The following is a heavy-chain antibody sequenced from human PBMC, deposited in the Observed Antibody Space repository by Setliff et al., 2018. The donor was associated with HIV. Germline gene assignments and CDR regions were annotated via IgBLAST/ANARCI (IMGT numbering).Heavy chain of an antibody. J-gene: IGHJ4*02. CDR1: GGSISSGSYY. Sequence: SETLSLTCTVSGGSISSGSYYWSWIRQPPGKGLEWIGEINHSGSTNYNPSLKSRVTISVDTSKNQFSLKLSSVTAADTAVFYCARGFPFCSGGNCRANYFDYWGQGTLVTVSS. CDR2: INHSGST. V-gene: IGHV4-39*07. D-gene: IGHD2-15*01. CDR3: ARGFPFCSGGNCRANYFDY.